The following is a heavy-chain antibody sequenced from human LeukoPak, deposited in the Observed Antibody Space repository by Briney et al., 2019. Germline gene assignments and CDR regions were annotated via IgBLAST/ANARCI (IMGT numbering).Heavy chain of an antibody. Sequence: ASVKVSCKASGYTFTGYYMHWVRQAPGQGLEWMGWINPNSGGTNYAQKFQGRVTMTRDMSTATVYLDLSSLRFDDTAVYYCARGHGSGSTNWFDPWGQGTLVTVSS. CDR1: GYTFTGYY. V-gene: IGHV1-2*02. CDR2: INPNSGGT. CDR3: ARGHGSGSTNWFDP. J-gene: IGHJ5*02. D-gene: IGHD3-10*01.